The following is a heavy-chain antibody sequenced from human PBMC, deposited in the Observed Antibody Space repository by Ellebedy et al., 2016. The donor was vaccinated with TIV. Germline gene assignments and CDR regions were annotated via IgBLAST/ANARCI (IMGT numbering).Heavy chain of an antibody. Sequence: MPGGSLRLSCAVSGGSISSSSYYWGWIRQPPGKGLEWIGNIYYSGSTYYNPSLKSRVTISVDTSKNQFSLKLSSLIAAETAVYYCASLEMATILDAFDIWGQGTKVTVSS. J-gene: IGHJ3*02. D-gene: IGHD5-24*01. V-gene: IGHV4-39*01. CDR1: GGSISSSSYY. CDR2: IYYSGST. CDR3: ASLEMATILDAFDI.